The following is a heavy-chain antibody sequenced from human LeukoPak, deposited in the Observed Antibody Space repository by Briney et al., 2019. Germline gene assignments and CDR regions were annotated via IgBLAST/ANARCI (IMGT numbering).Heavy chain of an antibody. CDR3: ARDHYGGNSGWFDP. CDR1: GGSISSGGYY. V-gene: IGHV4-31*03. J-gene: IGHJ5*02. D-gene: IGHD4-23*01. Sequence: PSETLSLTCTVSGGSISSGGYYWSWIRQHPGKGLEWIGYIYYSGSTYYNPSLKSRVTISVDTSKNQFSLKLSSVTAADTAVYYCARDHYGGNSGWFDPWGQGTLVTVSS. CDR2: IYYSGST.